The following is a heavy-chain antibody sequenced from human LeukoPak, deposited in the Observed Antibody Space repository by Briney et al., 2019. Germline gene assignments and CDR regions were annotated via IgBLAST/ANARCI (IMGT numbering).Heavy chain of an antibody. CDR2: IKQDGSEK. CDR1: GFTFSSYW. J-gene: IGHJ6*02. Sequence: GGSLRLSCAASGFTFSSYWMSWVRQAPGKGLEWVANIKQDGSEKYYVDSVKGRFTISRDNAKNSLYLQMNSLRAKDTAVYYCARDRVVVVPAARYGMDVWGQGTTVTVSS. CDR3: ARDRVVVVPAARYGMDV. V-gene: IGHV3-7*04. D-gene: IGHD2-2*01.